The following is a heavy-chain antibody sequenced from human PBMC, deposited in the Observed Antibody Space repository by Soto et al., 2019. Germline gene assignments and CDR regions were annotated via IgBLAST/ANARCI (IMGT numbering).Heavy chain of an antibody. J-gene: IGHJ4*02. CDR3: ARRDYDYVWGSYVYDY. CDR1: GGSISSGDYY. V-gene: IGHV4-30-4*01. Sequence: TLSLTCTVSGGSISSGDYYWSWIRQPPGKGLEWIGYIYYSGSTYYNPSLKSRVTISVDTSKNQFSLKLSSVTAADTAVYCCARRDYDYVWGSYVYDYWGQGTLVTVSS. CDR2: IYYSGST. D-gene: IGHD3-16*01.